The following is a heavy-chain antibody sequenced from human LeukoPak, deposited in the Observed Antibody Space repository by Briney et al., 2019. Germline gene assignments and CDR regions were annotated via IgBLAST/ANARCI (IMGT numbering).Heavy chain of an antibody. CDR3: ARDPDSSGYYYDY. J-gene: IGHJ4*02. V-gene: IGHV3-23*01. CDR2: ISATASNT. Sequence: GGSLRLSCAASGFTFSSYAMSWVRQAPGKGLEWVSAISATASNTYYADSVKGRFTISRDNSNSTLYLQMNSLRVDDTAVYYCARDPDSSGYYYDYWGQGTLVTVSS. CDR1: GFTFSSYA. D-gene: IGHD3-22*01.